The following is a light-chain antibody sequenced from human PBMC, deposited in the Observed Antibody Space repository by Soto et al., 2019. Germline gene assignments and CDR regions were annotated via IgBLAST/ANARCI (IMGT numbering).Light chain of an antibody. CDR3: QTWGSGIVV. CDR1: SGHSDYA. V-gene: IGLV4-69*01. Sequence: VLTQSPSASASLGASVKLTCTLSSGHSDYAIAWHQQQPEKGPRYLMKLTTDGSHTNGDGIPDRFSGSSSGAERYLTISSLQSEDEADYYCQTWGSGIVVFGGGTKLTVL. J-gene: IGLJ2*01. CDR2: LTTDGSH.